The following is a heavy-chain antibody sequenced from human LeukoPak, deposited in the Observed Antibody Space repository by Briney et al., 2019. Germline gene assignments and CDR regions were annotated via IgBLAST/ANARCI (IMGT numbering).Heavy chain of an antibody. J-gene: IGHJ4*02. D-gene: IGHD6-19*01. CDR3: AKGKGSSGWYD. Sequence: GGSLRLSCAASGFTFSTYAMSWVRQAPGRGLEWVSAVSDSGSGTYYADSVKGRFTISRDNSKNTLYLQMTSLRAEDTALYYCAKGKGSSGWYDWGQGTLVTVSS. CDR2: VSDSGSGT. CDR1: GFTFSTYA. V-gene: IGHV3-23*01.